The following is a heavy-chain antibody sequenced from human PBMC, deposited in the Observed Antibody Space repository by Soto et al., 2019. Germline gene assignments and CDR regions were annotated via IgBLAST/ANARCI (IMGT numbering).Heavy chain of an antibody. D-gene: IGHD2-21*02. V-gene: IGHV3-23*01. CDR3: AKDRSRGIMVTADY. CDR1: GFTFSSYA. Sequence: EVQLLESGGALVQPGGSLRLSCAASGFTFSSYAMSWVRQAPGKGLEWVSAISVSGDITYYADSVKGRFSISRDNSKDTMYLQMNSLRAEDTAIYYCAKDRSRGIMVTADYWGQGTLVTVSS. J-gene: IGHJ4*02. CDR2: ISVSGDIT.